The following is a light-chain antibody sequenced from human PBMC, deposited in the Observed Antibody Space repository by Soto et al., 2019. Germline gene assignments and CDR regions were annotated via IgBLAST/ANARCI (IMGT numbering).Light chain of an antibody. CDR3: QQSYSSPPT. CDR1: QSISNH. V-gene: IGKV1-39*01. Sequence: DIQMTQSPSSLSASLEDRVIITSRASQSISNHLNWYQQKPGKAPQLLIYKASSLQSGVPSRFSGRGSGTDFTLTISSLQPEDFATYYCQQSYSSPPTFGQGTKVDIK. CDR2: KAS. J-gene: IGKJ1*01.